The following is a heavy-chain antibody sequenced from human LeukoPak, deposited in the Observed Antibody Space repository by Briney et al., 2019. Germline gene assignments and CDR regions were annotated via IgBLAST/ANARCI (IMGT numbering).Heavy chain of an antibody. CDR3: TRDEGATVINDRFDL. Sequence: PGGSLRLSCIASGFTFSAFYMSWVRQSPGKGLEWLAHIKYDGSYTYYLDSVKGRFTISRDNAKNSLYLQMSSLRVEDTAIYYCTRDEGATVINDRFDLWGQRAQVSVSS. CDR2: IKYDGSYT. J-gene: IGHJ4*02. D-gene: IGHD2-21*01. CDR1: GFTFSAFY. V-gene: IGHV3-7*01.